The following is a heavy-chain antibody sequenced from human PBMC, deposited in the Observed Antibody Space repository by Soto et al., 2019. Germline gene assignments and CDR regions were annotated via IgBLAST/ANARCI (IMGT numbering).Heavy chain of an antibody. Sequence: QVQLQQWGAGLLKPSETLSLTCAVYGGSFSGYYWTWIRQPPGTGLEWIGEINHSGSTNYNPSLKSRGTISVDTSKNQFSRKLTSVTAADTAVYDCARDKITGLFDYWGQGTLVTVSS. CDR1: GGSFSGYY. CDR3: ARDKITGLFDY. V-gene: IGHV4-34*01. CDR2: INHSGST. J-gene: IGHJ4*02. D-gene: IGHD2-8*02.